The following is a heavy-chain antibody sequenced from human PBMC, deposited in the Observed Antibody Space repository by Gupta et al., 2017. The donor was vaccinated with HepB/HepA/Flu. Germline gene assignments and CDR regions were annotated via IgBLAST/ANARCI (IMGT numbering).Heavy chain of an antibody. CDR3: GRWGGCDWSGI. Sequence: EEQLMKSGGGLVQPGGSLRLSCAASGLTFSSFWMNWGRQAPGQGREWVENIKPDGSEKGEGDSWKCRFTISRNKAKYSRYMVMHSLRYQEAALYYWGRWGGCDWSGIWGQGKMVTVS. CDR1: GLTFSSFW. CDR2: IKPDGSEK. V-gene: IGHV3-7*01. J-gene: IGHJ3*02. D-gene: IGHD3-3*01.